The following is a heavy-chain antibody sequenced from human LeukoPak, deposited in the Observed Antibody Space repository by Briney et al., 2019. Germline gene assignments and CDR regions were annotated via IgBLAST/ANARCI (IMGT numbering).Heavy chain of an antibody. D-gene: IGHD2-15*01. CDR2: ISSSSDSI. V-gene: IGHV3-21*01. J-gene: IGHJ6*02. Sequence: GGSLRLSCAASGFTFSDYSMNWVRQAPGKGLEWVSSISSSSDSIYYADSVKGRFTISRDNAKNSLYLQVNSLRAEDTAVYYCARCSGGTCYSGAHSFYGMDVWGQGTTVPVSS. CDR1: GFTFSDYS. CDR3: ARCSGGTCYSGAHSFYGMDV.